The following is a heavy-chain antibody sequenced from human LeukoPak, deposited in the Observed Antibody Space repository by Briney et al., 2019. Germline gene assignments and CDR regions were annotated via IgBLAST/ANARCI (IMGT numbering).Heavy chain of an antibody. V-gene: IGHV4-59*12. Sequence: SETLSLTCTVSGGSISSYYWSWIRQPPGKGLEWIGYIYYSGSTNYNPSLKSRVTMSVDTSKSQFSLRLSSVTAADTAVYFCARGRDSGSYPFDYWGQGTLVTVSS. CDR2: IYYSGST. D-gene: IGHD1-26*01. J-gene: IGHJ4*02. CDR1: GGSISSYY. CDR3: ARGRDSGSYPFDY.